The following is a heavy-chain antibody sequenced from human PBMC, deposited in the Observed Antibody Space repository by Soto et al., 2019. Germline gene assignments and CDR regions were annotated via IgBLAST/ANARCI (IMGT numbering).Heavy chain of an antibody. V-gene: IGHV1-69*06. Sequence: SVKVSCRTPGGSFSRYSISWVRQAPGQGLEWLGGINPVSGRTHYAEKFQGRLTITADTSTYTAYMELRSLRSDDTAVYFCARAHRFGEFYFDSWGQGSPVTVSS. CDR3: ARAHRFGEFYFDS. J-gene: IGHJ4*02. CDR2: INPVSGRT. CDR1: GGSFSRYS. D-gene: IGHD3-10*01.